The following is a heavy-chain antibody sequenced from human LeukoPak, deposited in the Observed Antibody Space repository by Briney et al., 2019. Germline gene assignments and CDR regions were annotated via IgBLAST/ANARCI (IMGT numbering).Heavy chain of an antibody. CDR3: ARDGHYDILTGYFQD. CDR1: GFTFTDYY. J-gene: IGHJ1*01. V-gene: IGHV3-11*01. Sequence: GGSLRLSCAASGFTFTDYYMSWIRQAPGKGLEWVSYITNTGTTIYYADSVKGRFTISRDNAKNSLYLQMNSLRAEDTAVYYCARDGHYDILTGYFQDWGQGTLVTVSS. D-gene: IGHD3-9*01. CDR2: ITNTGTTI.